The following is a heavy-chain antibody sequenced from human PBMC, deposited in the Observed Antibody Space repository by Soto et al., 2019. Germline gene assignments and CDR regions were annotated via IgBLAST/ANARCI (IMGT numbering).Heavy chain of an antibody. V-gene: IGHV1-69*09. CDR2: INPLSGIS. CDR1: GGTFVRHV. D-gene: IGHD2-2*01. J-gene: IGHJ4*02. CDR3: ATPACAATWCSPSHNLDH. Sequence: QVQLVQSGAEVKKPESSVKVSSKTSGGTFVRHVISWVRQAPGKGPEWMGKINPLSGISNYAQKFQDRVTFTADTDSSTAYMELSSLRSDDTAVYYCATPACAATWCSPSHNLDHWGQGTLVTVSS.